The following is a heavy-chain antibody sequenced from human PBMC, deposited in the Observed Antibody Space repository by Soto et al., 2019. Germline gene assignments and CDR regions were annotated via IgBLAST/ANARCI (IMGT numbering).Heavy chain of an antibody. J-gene: IGHJ3*02. CDR1: GFTFSRDA. Sequence: LSRSCASSGFTFSRDAMIWVRQAPGEGLEWVSAISGSGGSTYYADSVNGRFTISRDNSKNTLYLQMNSLRAEDTAVYYCAKDLKYYDSTRIGNDAFDIWGQGTMVTVSS. CDR2: ISGSGGST. D-gene: IGHD3-22*01. V-gene: IGHV3-23*01. CDR3: AKDLKYYDSTRIGNDAFDI.